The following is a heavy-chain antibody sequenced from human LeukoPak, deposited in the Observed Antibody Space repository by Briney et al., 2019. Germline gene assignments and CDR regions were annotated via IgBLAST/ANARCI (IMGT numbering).Heavy chain of an antibody. CDR2: IGRSGHFT. Sequence: GGSLRLSCAASGFTFSNYVMSWVRQAPGKGLEWVSVIGRSGHFTNYADSVKGRFTISRGNSKDTLSLQMSSLRAEDTAIYYCAKDRDDSGDYVFDHWGQGILVTVSP. CDR1: GFTFSNYV. CDR3: AKDRDDSGDYVFDH. V-gene: IGHV3-23*01. D-gene: IGHD4-17*01. J-gene: IGHJ4*02.